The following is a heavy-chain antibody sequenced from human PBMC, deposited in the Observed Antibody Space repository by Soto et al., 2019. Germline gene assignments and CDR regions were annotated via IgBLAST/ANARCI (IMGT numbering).Heavy chain of an antibody. CDR1: GGSISSSNW. D-gene: IGHD2-15*01. J-gene: IGHJ4*02. V-gene: IGHV4-4*02. CDR2: IYHSGAT. CDR3: ARAVGYCSGGSCLGLDY. Sequence: QVQLQESGPGLVRPSGTLALTCAVSGGSISSSNWWNWVRQPPGKGLEWIGEIYHSGATNYNPSLNSRVTISVDKSKNQFSLKLSSVTAAETPVYYCARAVGYCSGGSCLGLDYWGQGTLVTVSS.